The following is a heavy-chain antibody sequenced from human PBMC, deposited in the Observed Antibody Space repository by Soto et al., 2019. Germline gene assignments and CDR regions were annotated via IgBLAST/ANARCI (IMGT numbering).Heavy chain of an antibody. CDR2: IKQDGSEK. D-gene: IGHD3-22*01. J-gene: IGHJ3*02. Sequence: EVQLVESGGGMVQPGGSLRLSCAAAGFTFSSYWMSWVSQVPGKGLEWVANIKQDGSEKWYVDSVKGRFTISRDNAKNSLYLQMNSLRVEDTAVYYCARGDYYDSSGPFSDAFAIWGQGTMVTVSS. CDR3: ARGDYYDSSGPFSDAFAI. V-gene: IGHV3-7*04. CDR1: GFTFSSYW.